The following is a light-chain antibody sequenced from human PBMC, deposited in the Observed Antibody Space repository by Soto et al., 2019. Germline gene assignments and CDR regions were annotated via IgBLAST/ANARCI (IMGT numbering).Light chain of an antibody. CDR3: QEYYSISRT. CDR2: WAS. Sequence: DILMTHAPDSLAVPLGERATIPCKSSQSLLYSSNYRNYLAWFQQKPGQPPKLLIYWASYRDSGVPDRFSGSGSGTDFTLTISGLQPEDVAIYYCQEYYSISRTSGQGTNVDI. CDR1: QSLLYSSNYRNY. V-gene: IGKV4-1*01. J-gene: IGKJ1*01.